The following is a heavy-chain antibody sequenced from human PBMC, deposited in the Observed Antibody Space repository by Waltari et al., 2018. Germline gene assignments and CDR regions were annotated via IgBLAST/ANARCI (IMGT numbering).Heavy chain of an antibody. V-gene: IGHV1-2*06. CDR2: INPNSGGT. CDR1: GYTFTGYY. J-gene: IGHJ4*02. Sequence: QVQLVQSGAEVKKPGASVKVSCKASGYTFTGYYMHWVRQAPGQGLEWMGRINPNSGGTNYGQKFQCRVTMTRDTSISTAYMELSRLRSDDTAVYYCARDSSSSLLDYWGQGTLVTVS. CDR3: ARDSSSSLLDY. D-gene: IGHD6-6*01.